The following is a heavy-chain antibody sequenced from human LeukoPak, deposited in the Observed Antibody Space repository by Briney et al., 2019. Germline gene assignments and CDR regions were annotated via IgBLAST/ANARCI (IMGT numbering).Heavy chain of an antibody. J-gene: IGHJ4*02. CDR2: IYSGGST. V-gene: IGHV3-53*01. CDR1: GFTVSSNY. Sequence: GGSLRLACAASGFTVSSNYMNWVRQAPGKGLEWVSVIYSGGSTYYADSVKGRFTISRDNSKNTLFLQMNSLRAEDTAVYYCAREAVTRNYFDYWGQGTLVTVSS. CDR3: AREAVTRNYFDY. D-gene: IGHD4-17*01.